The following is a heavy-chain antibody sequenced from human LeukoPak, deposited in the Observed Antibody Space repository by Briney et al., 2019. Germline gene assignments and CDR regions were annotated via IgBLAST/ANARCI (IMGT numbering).Heavy chain of an antibody. D-gene: IGHD1-26*01. CDR1: GITFSNAW. Sequence: RGSLRLSCVVSGITFSNAWMTWVRQAPGKGLEWVGRTKSKTDGGTTSYAEPVKGRFTISRDDSLKTLYLQMNSLETEDTGVYYCTSSGSSGAGDFDFWGQGTLVTVSS. J-gene: IGHJ4*02. CDR2: TKSKTDGGTT. CDR3: TSSGSSGAGDFDF. V-gene: IGHV3-15*01.